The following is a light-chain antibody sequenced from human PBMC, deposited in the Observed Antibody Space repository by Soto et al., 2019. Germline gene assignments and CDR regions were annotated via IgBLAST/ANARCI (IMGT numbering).Light chain of an antibody. CDR1: QSVSSNY. CDR3: QQYIFSPFT. CDR2: GAS. Sequence: EIVLTQSPGTLSLSPGERATLSCRASQSVSSNYLAWYQQKPGQAPRLLIYGASSRATGIPDRFSGSGSGTDFTITISRLEPEDFAVYYCQQYIFSPFTFGPGTKVDI. V-gene: IGKV3-20*01. J-gene: IGKJ3*01.